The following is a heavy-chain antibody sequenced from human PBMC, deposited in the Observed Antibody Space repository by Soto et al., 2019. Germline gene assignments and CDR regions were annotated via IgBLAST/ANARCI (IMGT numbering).Heavy chain of an antibody. Sequence: ASVKVSCKVSGYTLTELSMHWVRQAPGKGLEWMGGFDPEDGETIYAQKFQGRVTMTEDTSTDTAYMELSSLRSEDTAVYYCATLNCTSGVCYIENWFDPWGQGTLVTVSS. D-gene: IGHD2-8*01. CDR3: ATLNCTSGVCYIENWFDP. V-gene: IGHV1-24*01. J-gene: IGHJ5*02. CDR1: GYTLTELS. CDR2: FDPEDGET.